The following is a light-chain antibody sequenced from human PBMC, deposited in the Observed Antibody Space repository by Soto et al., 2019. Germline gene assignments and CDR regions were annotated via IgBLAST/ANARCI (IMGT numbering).Light chain of an antibody. V-gene: IGKV2-24*01. CDR1: QSLVHRDGNTY. CDR2: KTS. J-gene: IGKJ2*01. Sequence: DIVMTQTPLSSPVTLGQPASISCRSSQSLVHRDGNTYLSWLQQRPGQPPRLLVYKTSNRFSGVPDRFSGSCAGTDFTLKISRVEAEDVGVYYCMQVTQFPYTFGQGTKLEIK. CDR3: MQVTQFPYT.